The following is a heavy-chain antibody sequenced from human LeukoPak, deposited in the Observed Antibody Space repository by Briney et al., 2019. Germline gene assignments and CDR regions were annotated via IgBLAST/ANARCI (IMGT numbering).Heavy chain of an antibody. Sequence: GASVKVSCKASGYTFTSYYMHWVRQAPGQGLEWMGIINPSGGSTSYAQKFQGRVTMTRDTSTSTVYMELSSLRSEDTAVYYCARGGMIGGQKFPIDYWGQGTLVTVSS. D-gene: IGHD3-16*01. V-gene: IGHV1-46*01. J-gene: IGHJ4*02. CDR1: GYTFTSYY. CDR2: INPSGGST. CDR3: ARGGMIGGQKFPIDY.